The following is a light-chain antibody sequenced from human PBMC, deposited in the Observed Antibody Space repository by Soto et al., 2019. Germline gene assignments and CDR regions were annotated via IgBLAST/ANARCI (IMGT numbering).Light chain of an antibody. CDR3: QQRSNWPLT. V-gene: IGKV3-11*01. CDR2: DAS. CDR1: QSVSSY. Sequence: EIVLTQSPATLSLSPGERATLSCRASQSVSSYLAWYQQKPGQAPRLLIYDASNMATGIPARFSGSGSATDFTLTISSLEPEDYAVYYCQQRSNWPLTFGGGTKVEIK. J-gene: IGKJ4*01.